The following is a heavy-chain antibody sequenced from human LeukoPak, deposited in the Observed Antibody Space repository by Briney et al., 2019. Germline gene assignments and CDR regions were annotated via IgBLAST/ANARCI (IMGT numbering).Heavy chain of an antibody. D-gene: IGHD3-3*01. CDR2: ISGSGGNT. J-gene: IGHJ4*02. CDR1: GFIFSNYA. V-gene: IGHV3-23*01. Sequence: GGSLRLSCAASGFIFSNYAMSWVRQAPGKGLEWVSSISGSGGNTYYAGSVKGRFTISRDSSKNTLYLQMNSLRAEDTAVYYCAKANSITIFGVISPVDYWGQGTLVTVSS. CDR3: AKANSITIFGVISPVDY.